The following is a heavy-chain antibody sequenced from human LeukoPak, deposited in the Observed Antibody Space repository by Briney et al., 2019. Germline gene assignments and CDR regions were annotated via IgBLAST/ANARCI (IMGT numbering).Heavy chain of an antibody. J-gene: IGHJ4*02. CDR1: AYNFISYG. V-gene: IGHV1-18*01. CDR3: ARNAFKTSSETYFDF. Sequence: ASVKVSCKASAYNFISYGISWVRLVPGQGLEWMGWISAYSGDTNYAQRFQGRVTMSTDTSTDTAYMELRSLKSEDTAVYYCARNAFKTSSETYFDFWAGEPWSPSPQ. D-gene: IGHD3-3*02. CDR2: ISAYSGDT.